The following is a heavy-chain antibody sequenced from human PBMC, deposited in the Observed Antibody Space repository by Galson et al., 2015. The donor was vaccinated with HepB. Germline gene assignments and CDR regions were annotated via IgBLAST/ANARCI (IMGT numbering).Heavy chain of an antibody. J-gene: IGHJ4*02. V-gene: IGHV4-39*07. Sequence: ETVSLTCTVAGGSISSSSYYWGWIRQPPGKGLEWFGSIYYRGSTYYTPSLKSRATISVDTSKNQFSLKLSSVTAADTAVYYCARVLRDGGTSLNDYWGQGTLVTVSS. CDR3: ARVLRDGGTSLNDY. CDR2: IYYRGST. CDR1: GGSISSSSYY. D-gene: IGHD3-10*01.